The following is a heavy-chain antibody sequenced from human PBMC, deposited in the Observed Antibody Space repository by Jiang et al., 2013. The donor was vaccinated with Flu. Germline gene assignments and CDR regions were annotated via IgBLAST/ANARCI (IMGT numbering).Heavy chain of an antibody. Sequence: AMHWVRQAPGKGLEWWQLYHMMESNKYYADSVKGRXTISRDNSKNTLYLQMNSLRAEDTAVYYCARAGVGVAGTFDYWGQGTLVTVSS. V-gene: IGHV3-30-3*01. CDR1: A. D-gene: IGHD6-19*01. CDR3: ARAGVGVAGTFDY. J-gene: IGHJ4*02. CDR2: YHMMESNK.